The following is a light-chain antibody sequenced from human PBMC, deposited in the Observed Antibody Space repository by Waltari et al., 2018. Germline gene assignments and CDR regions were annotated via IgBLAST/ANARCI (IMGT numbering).Light chain of an antibody. V-gene: IGLV2-14*03. J-gene: IGLJ3*02. CDR1: SSDVGGYNY. CDR2: DVS. CDR3: SSYTRSSTWV. Sequence: QSALTQPASVSGSPGQSITISCTGTSSDVGGYNYVSWYQPHPGKAPKLMIYDVSNRPSAVSDRFSGSKSGNTASLTISGLQAEDEADYYCSSYTRSSTWVFGGGTKLTVL.